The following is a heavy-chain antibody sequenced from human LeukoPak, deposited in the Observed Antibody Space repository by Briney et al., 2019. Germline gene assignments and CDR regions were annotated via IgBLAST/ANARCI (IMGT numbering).Heavy chain of an antibody. D-gene: IGHD6-13*01. J-gene: IGHJ4*02. CDR2: IYYSGGT. Sequence: SETLSLTCTVSGGSISSSRYYWGWIRQPPGKGLEWIGNIYYSGGTYYNPSLKSRVTVSVDTSKSQFSLKLSSVTAADTAVYYCARHSGHSSWFFCDSWGQGTLVTVSS. CDR1: GGSISSSRYY. V-gene: IGHV4-39*01. CDR3: ARHSGHSSWFFCDS.